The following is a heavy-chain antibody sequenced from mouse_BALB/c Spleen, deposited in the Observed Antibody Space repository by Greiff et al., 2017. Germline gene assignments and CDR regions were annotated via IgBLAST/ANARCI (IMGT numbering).Heavy chain of an antibody. D-gene: IGHD1-2*01. V-gene: IGHV1-87*01. CDR3: ARFAGYYGHLDY. J-gene: IGHJ2*01. CDR2: IYPGDGDT. Sequence: VKLVESGAELARPGASVKLSCKASGYTFTSYWMQWVKQRPGQGLEWIGAIYPGDGDTRYTQKFKGKATLTADKSSSTAYMQLSSLTSEDSAVYYCARFAGYYGHLDYWGQGTTLTVSS. CDR1: GYTFTSYW.